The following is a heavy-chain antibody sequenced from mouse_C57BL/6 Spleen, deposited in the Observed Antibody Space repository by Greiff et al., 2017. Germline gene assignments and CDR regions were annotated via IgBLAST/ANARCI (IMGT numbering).Heavy chain of an antibody. CDR1: GYSITSGYY. Sequence: EVKLQESGPGLVKPSQSLSLTCSVTGYSITSGYYWNWIRQFPGNKLEWMGYISYDGSNNYNPSLKNRISITRDTSKNQFFLKLNSVTTEDTATYYCARRRGSSDWYFDVWGTGTTVTVSS. V-gene: IGHV3-6*01. J-gene: IGHJ1*03. D-gene: IGHD1-1*01. CDR2: ISYDGSN. CDR3: ARRRGSSDWYFDV.